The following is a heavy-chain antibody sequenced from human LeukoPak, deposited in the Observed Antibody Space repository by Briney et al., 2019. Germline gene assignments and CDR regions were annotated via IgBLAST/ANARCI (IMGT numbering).Heavy chain of an antibody. CDR1: GFTFSNYG. CDR2: VSYDGSDK. V-gene: IGHV3-30*18. CDR3: ANRFCTSSGCGVAY. Sequence: PGGSQRLSCAASGFTFSNYGMLWVRQAPGKGLEWVAVVSYDGSDKHYADSVKGRFTISRDNSKNTLYLQVNSLRGDDTAVYYCANRFCTSSGCGVAYWGQGTLVTVSS. J-gene: IGHJ4*02. D-gene: IGHD2-2*01.